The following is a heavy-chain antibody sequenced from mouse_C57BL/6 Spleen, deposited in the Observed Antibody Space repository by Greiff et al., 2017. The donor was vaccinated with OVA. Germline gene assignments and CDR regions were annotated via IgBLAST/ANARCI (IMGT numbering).Heavy chain of an antibody. J-gene: IGHJ2*01. CDR1: GFSFNTYA. CDR3: VRLDCDEDYFDY. V-gene: IGHV10-1*01. D-gene: IGHD2-4*01. CDR2: IRNKSNNYAT. Sequence: EVMLVESGGGLVQPKGSLKLSCAASGFSFNTYAMNWVRQAPGKGLEWVARIRNKSNNYATYYAESVKDRFTISRDDSESMLYLQMNNLKTEDTAMYYCVRLDCDEDYFDYWGQGTTLTVSS.